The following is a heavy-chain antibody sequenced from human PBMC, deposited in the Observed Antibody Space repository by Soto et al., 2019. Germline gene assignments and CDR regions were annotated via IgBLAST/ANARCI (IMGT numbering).Heavy chain of an antibody. CDR2: ITGSGGST. CDR3: AKARGAMVRGAAFYFDY. V-gene: IGHV3-23*01. D-gene: IGHD3-10*01. CDR1: GFTFTIYA. Sequence: GGSLRLSCAASGFTFTIYAMSWVRQAPGKGLEWVSAITGSGGSTYYADSVKGRFTISRDNSKNTLYLQMNSLRAEDTAVYYCAKARGAMVRGAAFYFDYWGQGTLVTVSS. J-gene: IGHJ4*02.